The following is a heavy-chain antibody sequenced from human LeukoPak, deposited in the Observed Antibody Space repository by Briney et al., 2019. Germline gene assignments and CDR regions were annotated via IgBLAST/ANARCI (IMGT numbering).Heavy chain of an antibody. CDR1: GFTFSSYW. CDR3: ARERGTSYLHFDY. V-gene: IGHV3-66*01. D-gene: IGHD1-26*01. Sequence: GGSLRLSCAASGFTFSSYWMHWVRQAPGKGLEWVSVIYSGGSTYYADSVKGRFTISRDTSKNTLYLQMDSLRAEDTAVYYCARERGTSYLHFDYWGQGALVTVSS. J-gene: IGHJ4*02. CDR2: IYSGGST.